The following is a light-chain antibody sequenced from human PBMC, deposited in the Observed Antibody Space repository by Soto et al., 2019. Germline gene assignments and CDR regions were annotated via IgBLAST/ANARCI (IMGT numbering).Light chain of an antibody. J-gene: IGKJ3*01. V-gene: IGKV1-12*01. Sequence: IQMTQSPSSVSASVGDRVTITCRASQDINRWLAWHQQKPGEAPNLLIFSASSLQVVVPSRCSAMLAWTHFTRTITHLQQEDVATDYGQQAHSFPLTFCPGTKVYI. CDR3: QQAHSFPLT. CDR1: QDINRW. CDR2: SAS.